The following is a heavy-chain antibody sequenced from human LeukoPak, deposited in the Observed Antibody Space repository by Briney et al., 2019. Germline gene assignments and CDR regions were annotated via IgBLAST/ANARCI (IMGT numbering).Heavy chain of an antibody. J-gene: IGHJ4*02. D-gene: IGHD4-17*01. V-gene: IGHV3-23*01. CDR2: ISGSGGST. CDR1: GFTFSSYA. Sequence: GGSLRLSCAASGFTFSSYAMSWVRQAPGKGLEWVSAISGSGGSTYYADSVKGRFTISRDNSKNTLYLQMNSLGAEDTAVYYCAKDIGYGDYGGFDYWGQGTLVTVSS. CDR3: AKDIGYGDYGGFDY.